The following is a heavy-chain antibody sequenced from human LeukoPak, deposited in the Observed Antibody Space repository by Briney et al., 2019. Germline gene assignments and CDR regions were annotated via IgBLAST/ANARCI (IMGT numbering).Heavy chain of an antibody. V-gene: IGHV3-33*01. J-gene: IGHJ4*02. Sequence: PGGSLRLSCAASGFTFSSYGMHWVRQAPGKGLEWVAVIWYDGSNKFYADSVKGRFTISRDNSKNTLYLQMNSLRAEDTAVYYCARDGAAADLDYWGQGTLVTVSS. CDR3: ARDGAAADLDY. CDR1: GFTFSSYG. D-gene: IGHD6-13*01. CDR2: IWYDGSNK.